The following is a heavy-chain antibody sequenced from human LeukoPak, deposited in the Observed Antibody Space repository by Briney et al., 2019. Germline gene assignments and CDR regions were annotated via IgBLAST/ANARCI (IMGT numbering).Heavy chain of an antibody. J-gene: IGHJ3*02. V-gene: IGHV3-48*03. Sequence: GGSLRLSCAASGFTFSSYEMNWVRQAPGKGLEWVSYISSSGSTIYYADSVKGRFTISRDNAKNSLYLQMNSLRAEDTAVYYCARDDFLTTGAAFDIWGQGTMVTVSS. CDR2: ISSSGSTI. D-gene: IGHD4-11*01. CDR3: ARDDFLTTGAAFDI. CDR1: GFTFSSYE.